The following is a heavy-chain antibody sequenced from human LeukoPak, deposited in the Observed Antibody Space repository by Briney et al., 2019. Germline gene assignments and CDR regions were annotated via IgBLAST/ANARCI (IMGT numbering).Heavy chain of an antibody. V-gene: IGHV3-11*01. J-gene: IGHJ4*02. CDR1: GFSFSDSY. CDR2: ISGSGGDI. CDR3: AKGRDGYNAGYDY. D-gene: IGHD5-24*01. Sequence: KPGGSLRLSCVVSGFSFSDSYMTWIRQTPGKGLESLAYISGSGGDIYYADSVKGRFTISRDNSKNTLYLQMNSLRAEDTAVYYCAKGRDGYNAGYDYWGQGTLVTVSS.